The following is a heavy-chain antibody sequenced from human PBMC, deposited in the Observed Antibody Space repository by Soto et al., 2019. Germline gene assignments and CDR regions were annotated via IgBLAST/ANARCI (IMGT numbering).Heavy chain of an antibody. Sequence: GGSLRLSCAASGFTVSSNYMSWVRQAPGKGLEWVSVIYSGGSTYYADSVKGRFTISRDNSKNTLYLQTNSLRAEDTAVYYCARSGTLRTIDAFDIWGQGTMVTVSS. V-gene: IGHV3-53*01. CDR1: GFTVSSNY. CDR3: ARSGTLRTIDAFDI. J-gene: IGHJ3*02. D-gene: IGHD4-17*01. CDR2: IYSGGST.